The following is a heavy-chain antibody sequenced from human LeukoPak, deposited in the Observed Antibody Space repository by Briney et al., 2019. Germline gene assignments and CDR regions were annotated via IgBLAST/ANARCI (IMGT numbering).Heavy chain of an antibody. CDR1: GGSISSYY. CDR3: ARHSFDNQQHFDY. V-gene: IGHV4-4*09. D-gene: IGHD2-2*01. J-gene: IGHJ4*02. Sequence: SETLSLTCTVSGGSISSYYWSWIRQPPGKGLEWIGYIYTSGSTNYNPSLKSRVTISVDTSKNQFSLKLSSATAADTAVYYCARHSFDNQQHFDYWGQGTLVTVSS. CDR2: IYTSGST.